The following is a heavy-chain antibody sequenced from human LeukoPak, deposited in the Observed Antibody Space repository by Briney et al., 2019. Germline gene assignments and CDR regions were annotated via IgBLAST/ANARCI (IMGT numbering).Heavy chain of an antibody. D-gene: IGHD1-26*01. CDR1: GFTFSSYA. CDR3: ARRVGGTTSRAFDI. J-gene: IGHJ3*02. CDR2: ISGSGTNT. V-gene: IGHV3-23*01. Sequence: GGSLRLSCAASGFTFSSYAMNWVRQAPGKGLEWVSIISGSGTNTYYADSVKGRFTISRDNSKNTLYLQMNSLRAEDTAVYYCARRVGGTTSRAFDIWGQGTMVTVSS.